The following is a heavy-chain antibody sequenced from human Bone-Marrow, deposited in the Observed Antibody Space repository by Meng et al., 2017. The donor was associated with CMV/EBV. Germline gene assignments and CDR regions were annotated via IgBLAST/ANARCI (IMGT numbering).Heavy chain of an antibody. J-gene: IGHJ6*02. Sequence: KVSCKGSGYSFTSYWIGWVRQMPGKGLEWMGIIYPGDSDTRYSPSFQGQVTISADKSISTAYLQWSSLKASDTAMYYCARQIVVVPTAQSTFYYYYGMDVWGQGTTVTVSS. CDR2: IYPGDSDT. D-gene: IGHD2-2*01. CDR3: ARQIVVVPTAQSTFYYYYGMDV. V-gene: IGHV5-51*01. CDR1: GYSFTSYW.